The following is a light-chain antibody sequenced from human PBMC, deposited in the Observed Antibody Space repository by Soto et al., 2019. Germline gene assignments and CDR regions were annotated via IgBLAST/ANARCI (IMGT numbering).Light chain of an antibody. CDR2: AAS. V-gene: IGKV3-20*01. Sequence: EIVLTQSPGTLFLSLGEIATRSCRASQSVSSNLAWYQQKPGQAPRLLIYAASSRATGIPDRFSGGGSGTDFTLTISRLEPEDFAVYYCQQCGSSPWTFGQGTKVDIK. CDR3: QQCGSSPWT. J-gene: IGKJ1*01. CDR1: QSVSSN.